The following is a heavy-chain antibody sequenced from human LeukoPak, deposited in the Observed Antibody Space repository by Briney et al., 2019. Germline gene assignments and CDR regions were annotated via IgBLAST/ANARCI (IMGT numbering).Heavy chain of an antibody. CDR1: GESFSGSY. J-gene: IGHJ6*03. CDR2: INHSGST. CDR3: ARGFFRFDWTDPDVRAFYSYYYMDV. V-gene: IGHV4-34*01. Sequence: PSETLSLTCAVHGESFSGSYWNWIGQSPGKGLEWIGEINHSGSTNYNPSLQSRLTISVDTSKNQVSLSLTSVTAADTAVYYCARGFFRFDWTDPDVRAFYSYYYMDVWGEGATVTVSS. D-gene: IGHD3-9*01.